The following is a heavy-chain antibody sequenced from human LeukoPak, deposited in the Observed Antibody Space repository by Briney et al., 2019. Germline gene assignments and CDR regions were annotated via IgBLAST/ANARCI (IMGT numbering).Heavy chain of an antibody. CDR2: ISYDGSNK. J-gene: IGHJ4*02. CDR1: GFTFSSYA. V-gene: IGHV3-30-3*01. CDR3: AKEHRAYCSGGSCSLGY. Sequence: GGSLRPSCAASGFTFSSYAMHWVCQAPGKGLEWVAVISYDGSNKYYADSVKGRFTISRDNSKNTLYLQMNSLRAEDTAVYYCAKEHRAYCSGGSCSLGYWGQGTLVTVSS. D-gene: IGHD2-15*01.